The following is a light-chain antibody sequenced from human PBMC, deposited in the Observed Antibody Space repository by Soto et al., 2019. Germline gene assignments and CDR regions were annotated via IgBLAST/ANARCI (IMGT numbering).Light chain of an antibody. CDR1: QSVSSN. CDR2: GAS. V-gene: IGKV3-15*01. J-gene: IGKJ1*01. CDR3: QQYNNWPPWT. Sequence: EIVMTQSPPTLSVSPGERATLSCRASQSVSSNVAWYQQQPGQAPRLLIYGASTRATGIPARFSGSGSGTEFTLTISSLQSEDFAVYYCQQYNNWPPWTFGQGTKVEIK.